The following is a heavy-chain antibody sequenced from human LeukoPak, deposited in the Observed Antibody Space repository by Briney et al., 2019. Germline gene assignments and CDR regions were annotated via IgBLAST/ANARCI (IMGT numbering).Heavy chain of an antibody. J-gene: IGHJ4*02. D-gene: IGHD5-24*01. CDR3: ARDHRYRWLQWRGLDY. CDR2: ISYDGSNK. V-gene: IGHV3-30*04. Sequence: GRSLRLSCAASGSTFSSYAMHWVRQAPGKGLEWVAVISYDGSNKYYADSVKGRFTISRDNSKNTLYLQMNSLRAEDTAVYYCARDHRYRWLQWRGLDYWGQGTLVTVSS. CDR1: GSTFSSYA.